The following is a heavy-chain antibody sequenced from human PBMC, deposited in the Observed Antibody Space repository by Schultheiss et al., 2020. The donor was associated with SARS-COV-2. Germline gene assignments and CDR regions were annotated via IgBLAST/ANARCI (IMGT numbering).Heavy chain of an antibody. CDR2: IWYGGSNK. Sequence: GGSLRLSCAASGFTFSSYGMHWVRQAPGKGLEWVAVIWYGGSNKYYADSVKGRFTISRDNSKNTLYLQMNSLRPEDTAMFYCARDFQEGATGGLDVWGRGTRVTVSS. J-gene: IGHJ6*02. CDR1: GFTFSSYG. V-gene: IGHV3-30*19. CDR3: ARDFQEGATGGLDV. D-gene: IGHD5-12*01.